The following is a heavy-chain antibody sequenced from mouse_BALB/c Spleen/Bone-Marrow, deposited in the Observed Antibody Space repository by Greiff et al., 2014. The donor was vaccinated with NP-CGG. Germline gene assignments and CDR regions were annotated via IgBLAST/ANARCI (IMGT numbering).Heavy chain of an antibody. CDR3: ARRNGNYYFDY. D-gene: IGHD2-1*01. Sequence: VQLQQSGPDLVKPSQSLSLTCTVTGYSITSGYSWHWVRQFSENKLEWMGYIHYSGTTNYNPSLKSRISITRDTSKNQFFLQLNSVTTEDTATYYCARRNGNYYFDYWGQGTTLTVSS. V-gene: IGHV3-1*02. CDR1: GYSITSGYS. CDR2: IHYSGTT. J-gene: IGHJ2*01.